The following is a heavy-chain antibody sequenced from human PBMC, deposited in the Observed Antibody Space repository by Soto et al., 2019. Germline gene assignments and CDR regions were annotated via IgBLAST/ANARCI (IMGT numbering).Heavy chain of an antibody. V-gene: IGHV4-30-4*01. CDR1: GGSISSGDYY. Sequence: SETLSLTCTVSGGSISSGDYYWSWIRQPPGKGLEWIGYIYYSGSTYYNPSLKSRVTISVDTSKNQFSLKLSSVTAADTAVYYCAREGIAARPLSYGMDVWGQGTTVTVS. J-gene: IGHJ6*02. CDR3: AREGIAARPLSYGMDV. CDR2: IYYSGST. D-gene: IGHD6-6*01.